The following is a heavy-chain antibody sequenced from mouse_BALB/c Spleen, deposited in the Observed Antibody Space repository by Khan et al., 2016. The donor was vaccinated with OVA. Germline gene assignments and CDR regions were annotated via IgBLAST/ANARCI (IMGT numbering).Heavy chain of an antibody. J-gene: IGHJ3*01. D-gene: IGHD2-1*01. CDR1: GYTFTTYW. Sequence: QVQLQQPGVDLVKPGASVKLSCKASGYTFTTYWIHWVKQRPGQGLEWIGEINPSNGRTYHNEKFKTKATLTVDTSSSTAYMQLSSLTSEDSAFYYCARLYYSWFAHWGQGTLVTVSA. CDR3: ARLYYSWFAH. CDR2: INPSNGRT. V-gene: IGHV1S81*02.